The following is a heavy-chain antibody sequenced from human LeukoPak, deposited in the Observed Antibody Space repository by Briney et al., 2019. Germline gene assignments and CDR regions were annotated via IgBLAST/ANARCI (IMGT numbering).Heavy chain of an antibody. J-gene: IGHJ4*02. Sequence: GGSLRLSCAASGFTFSSYGMHWVRQAPGKGLEWVAVIWYDGSNKGYADSVKGRFTISRDNSKNTLYLQMNSLRAEDTAVYYCARVLRGFTAMVSIGYWGQGTLVTVSS. CDR1: GFTFSSYG. CDR2: IWYDGSNK. CDR3: ARVLRGFTAMVSIGY. V-gene: IGHV3-33*01. D-gene: IGHD5-18*01.